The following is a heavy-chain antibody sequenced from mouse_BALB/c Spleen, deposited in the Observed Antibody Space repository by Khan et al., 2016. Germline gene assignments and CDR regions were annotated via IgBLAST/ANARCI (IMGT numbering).Heavy chain of an antibody. Sequence: EVQLQESGAELVKAGASIKLSCTASGFTIKDTYLHWVRQRPEQGLEWIGRIDPTNGNTKYESKFQGKATITSDTSSNTAYLQLSSLTSEDTAIFYCVSTNNYALDYWGQGTSVTVSS. CDR1: GFTIKDTY. D-gene: IGHD1-1*01. J-gene: IGHJ4*01. CDR2: IDPTNGNT. CDR3: VSTNNYALDY. V-gene: IGHV14-3*02.